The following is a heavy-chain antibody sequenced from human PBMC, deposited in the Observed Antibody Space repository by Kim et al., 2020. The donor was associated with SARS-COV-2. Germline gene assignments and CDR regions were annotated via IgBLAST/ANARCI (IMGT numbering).Heavy chain of an antibody. D-gene: IGHD3-22*01. J-gene: IGHJ3*02. Sequence: GGSLRLSCAASGFTFSSYGMHWVRQAPGKGLEWVAVIWYDGSNKYYADSVKGRFTISRDNSKNTLYLQMNSLRAEDTAVYYCARGAYWLRPDAFDIWGQGTMVTVSS. CDR1: GFTFSSYG. CDR3: ARGAYWLRPDAFDI. CDR2: IWYDGSNK. V-gene: IGHV3-33*01.